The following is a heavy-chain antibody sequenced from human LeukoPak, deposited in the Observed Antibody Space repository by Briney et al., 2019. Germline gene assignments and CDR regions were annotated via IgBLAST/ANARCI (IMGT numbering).Heavy chain of an antibody. CDR3: ARDITRGDFDY. CDR2: INPGSGGT. D-gene: IGHD2-2*01. V-gene: IGHV1-2*02. CDR1: GYTFTGYY. J-gene: IGHJ4*02. Sequence: ASVKVSCKASGYTFTGYYVHWLRQAPGQGLEWMGWINPGSGGTKYAQKFQGRVTMTRDTSINTAYMEVSRLRSDDTAVYYCARDITRGDFDYWGQGTLVTVSS.